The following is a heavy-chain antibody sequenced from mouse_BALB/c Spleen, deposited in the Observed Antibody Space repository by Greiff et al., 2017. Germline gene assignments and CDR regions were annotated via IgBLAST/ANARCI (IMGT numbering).Heavy chain of an antibody. V-gene: IGHV14-4*02. J-gene: IGHJ4*01. Sequence: EVKLVESGAELVRSGASVKLSCTASGFNIKDYYMHWVKQRPEQGLEWIGWIDPENGDTEYAPKFQGKATMTADTSSNTAYLQLSSLTSEDTAVYYCNVLQRAMDYWGQGTSVTVSS. CDR2: IDPENGDT. CDR1: GFNIKDYY. CDR3: NVLQRAMDY. D-gene: IGHD1-1*01.